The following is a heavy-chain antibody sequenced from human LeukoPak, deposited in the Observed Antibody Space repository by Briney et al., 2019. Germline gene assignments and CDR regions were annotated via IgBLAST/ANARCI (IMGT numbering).Heavy chain of an antibody. CDR3: ARDPPYYYGSGSYYNLDY. Sequence: SGGSLRLSCAASGFTFSSYSMNWVRQAPGKGLEWVSYISSSSSTIYYADSEKGRFTISRDNAKNSLYLQMNSLRAEDTAVYYCARDPPYYYGSGSYYNLDYWGQGTLVTVSS. J-gene: IGHJ4*02. CDR2: ISSSSSTI. V-gene: IGHV3-48*01. D-gene: IGHD3-10*01. CDR1: GFTFSSYS.